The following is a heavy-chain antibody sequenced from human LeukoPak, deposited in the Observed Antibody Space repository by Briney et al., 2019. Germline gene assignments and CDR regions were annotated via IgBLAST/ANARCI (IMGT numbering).Heavy chain of an antibody. CDR1: GFTFSDAW. J-gene: IGHJ3*02. Sequence: EPGGSLRLSCAAPGFTFSDAWMSWVRQAPGKGLEWVGHIKRKTAGGTIDYAAPVRGRFTISRDDSKNTLYLQMNSLKTEDTAVYYCATEYSVFAFDIWGQGTMVTVSS. CDR3: ATEYSVFAFDI. D-gene: IGHD5-12*01. CDR2: IKRKTAGGTI. V-gene: IGHV3-15*01.